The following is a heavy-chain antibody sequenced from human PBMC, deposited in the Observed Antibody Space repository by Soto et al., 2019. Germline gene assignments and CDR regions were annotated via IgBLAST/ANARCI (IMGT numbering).Heavy chain of an antibody. Sequence: EVPLVESGGGLVKPGRSLRLSCTASGFTFGDYAMSWFRQAPGKGLEWVGFIRSKAYGGTTEYAASVKGRFTISRDDSKSIAYLQMNSLKTEDTAVYYCSTNYYETSGYDNWFDPWGQGTLVTVSS. D-gene: IGHD3-22*01. J-gene: IGHJ5*02. V-gene: IGHV3-49*05. CDR3: STNYYETSGYDNWFDP. CDR1: GFTFGDYA. CDR2: IRSKAYGGTT.